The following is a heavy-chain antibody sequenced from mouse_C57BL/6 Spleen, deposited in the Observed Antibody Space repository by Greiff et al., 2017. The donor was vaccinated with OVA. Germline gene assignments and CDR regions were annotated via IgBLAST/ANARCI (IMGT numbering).Heavy chain of an antibody. CDR3: ARHEGGYYRYFDV. V-gene: IGHV5-6*01. CDR2: ISSGGSYT. D-gene: IGHD1-1*02. Sequence: EVQRVESGGDLVKPGGSLKLSCAASGFTFSSYGMSWVRQTPDKRLEWVATISSGGSYTYYPDSVKGRFTISRDNAKNTLDLQMSSLKSEDTAMYYCARHEGGYYRYFDVWGTGTTVTVSS. CDR1: GFTFSSYG. J-gene: IGHJ1*03.